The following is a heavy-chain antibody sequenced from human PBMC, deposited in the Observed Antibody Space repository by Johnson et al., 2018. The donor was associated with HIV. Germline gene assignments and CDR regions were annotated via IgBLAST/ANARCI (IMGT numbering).Heavy chain of an antibody. J-gene: IGHJ3*02. CDR1: GFTFSSYG. CDR3: ARETGYSSSWHAFDM. CDR2: ISYDRSNK. V-gene: IGHV3-30*03. D-gene: IGHD6-13*01. Sequence: QEQLVESGGGVVQPGRSLRLSCAASGFTFSSYGMHWVRQAPGKGLEWVAVISYDRSNKYYADSVKGRFNISRDNSKNTLYLQMNSLRAEDTAVYYCARETGYSSSWHAFDMWGQGTMVTVSS.